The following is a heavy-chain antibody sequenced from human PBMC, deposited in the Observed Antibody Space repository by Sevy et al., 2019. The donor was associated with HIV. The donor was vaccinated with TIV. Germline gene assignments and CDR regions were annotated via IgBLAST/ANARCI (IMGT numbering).Heavy chain of an antibody. V-gene: IGHV4-30-4*01. CDR3: ARDQGYYDSNGYRVAFDI. CDR2: IHHSWST. J-gene: IGHJ3*02. Sequence: SETLSLTCTVSGGSISSANYYWSWIRQPPGKGLEWIGYIHHSWSTDYEPSFESRVSISVDTSKNQFSLKLSSVTAADTAVYYCARDQGYYDSNGYRVAFDIWGQGTMVTVSS. D-gene: IGHD3-22*01. CDR1: GGSISSANYY.